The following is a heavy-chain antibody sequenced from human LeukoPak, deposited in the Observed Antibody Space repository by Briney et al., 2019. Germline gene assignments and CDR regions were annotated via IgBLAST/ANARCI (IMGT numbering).Heavy chain of an antibody. CDR1: GYTFTAYW. V-gene: IGHV5-51*01. Sequence: GESLKISCKGSGYTFTAYWIGWVRQKPGKGLEFMGMTYPGDSDTRYSPSFQGQVTMSADKSINTAYLQWRSLQASDTATYYCARYSSSSFHYWGQGTLVTASS. D-gene: IGHD4-11*01. CDR2: TYPGDSDT. J-gene: IGHJ4*02. CDR3: ARYSSSSFHY.